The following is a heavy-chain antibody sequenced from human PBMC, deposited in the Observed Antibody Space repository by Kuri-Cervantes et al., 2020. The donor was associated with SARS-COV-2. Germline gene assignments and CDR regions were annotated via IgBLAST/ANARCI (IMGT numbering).Heavy chain of an antibody. CDR3: AKDSGYYDSSGYYRY. V-gene: IGHV3-30*18. CDR1: GSTSSSYG. J-gene: IGHJ4*02. D-gene: IGHD3-22*01. Sequence: GESMKISCAAAGSTSSSYGMHWVRQAPGKVLEWVAVISYDGSNKYYADFVKGRFTISRDNSKNTLYLQINSMRAEDTAVYYCAKDSGYYDSSGYYRYWGQGTLVTVSS. CDR2: ISYDGSNK.